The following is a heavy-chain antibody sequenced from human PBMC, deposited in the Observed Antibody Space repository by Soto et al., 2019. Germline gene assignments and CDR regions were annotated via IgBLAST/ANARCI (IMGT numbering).Heavy chain of an antibody. V-gene: IGHV3-23*01. CDR2: ISGGGGDT. J-gene: IGHJ4*02. Sequence: PGGSLRLSCAASGFTFSNYAMSWVRQAPGKGLEWVSAISGGGGDTYYGDSAKGRFTISRDNSKNTLYLQMNSLRAEDTAVYYCAKDRGPHYYDSSAYSYFDYWGQRTLVTVSS. CDR3: AKDRGPHYYDSSAYSYFDY. D-gene: IGHD3-22*01. CDR1: GFTFSNYA.